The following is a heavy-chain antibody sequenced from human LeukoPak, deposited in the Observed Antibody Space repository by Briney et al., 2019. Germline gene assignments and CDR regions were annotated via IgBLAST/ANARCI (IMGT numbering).Heavy chain of an antibody. Sequence: GSVKVCCKASGYTFTSYYMHWVRQAPGQGLEWMGIINPSGGSTSYAQKFQGRVTMTRDTSTSTVYMELSSLRSEDTAVYYCARARGGRSYFDYWGQGTLVTVSS. V-gene: IGHV1-46*01. CDR1: GYTFTSYY. CDR3: ARARGGRSYFDY. D-gene: IGHD3-16*01. J-gene: IGHJ4*02. CDR2: INPSGGST.